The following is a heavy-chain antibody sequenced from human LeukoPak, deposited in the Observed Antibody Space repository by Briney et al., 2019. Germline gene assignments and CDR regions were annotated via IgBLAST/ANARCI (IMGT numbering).Heavy chain of an antibody. CDR2: IYTTRST. D-gene: IGHD3-16*01. V-gene: IGHV4-4*07. CDR1: GGSISSYY. Sequence: PSETLSLTCIVSGGSISSYYWSWIRQPAGKGLEWIGRIYTTRSTNYNPSLKSRVTMSVDTSKNQISLRLSSVTAADTAMYYCARDGAFSYDSDNLNAFDIWGQGTMVTVSS. J-gene: IGHJ3*02. CDR3: ARDGAFSYDSDNLNAFDI.